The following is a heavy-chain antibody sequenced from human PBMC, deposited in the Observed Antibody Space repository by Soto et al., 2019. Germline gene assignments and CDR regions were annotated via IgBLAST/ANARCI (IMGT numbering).Heavy chain of an antibody. V-gene: IGHV3-64*01. CDR1: GFTFSNYE. Sequence: EAQLVESGGGLVQPGGSLRLSCAASGFTFSNYEMHWVRQAPGKGLEYVSGISNNGAHTDYAKSVKGRFTISRDNSENTLYLQMGSVRAEDMALYYCASRGYGSRWPNVYMDVWGKGTTVTVSS. J-gene: IGHJ6*03. CDR3: ASRGYGSRWPNVYMDV. CDR2: ISNNGAHT. D-gene: IGHD6-13*01.